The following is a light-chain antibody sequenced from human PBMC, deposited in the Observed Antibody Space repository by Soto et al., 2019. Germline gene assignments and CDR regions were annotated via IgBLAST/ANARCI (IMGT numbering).Light chain of an antibody. CDR3: QQTYKTPLT. CDR2: LAS. CDR1: QSISNY. Sequence: DIQMTQSPSSLSASVGDRVTITCRASQSISNYLNWYQQRPGKAPKLLIYLASSLSSGVPSKFNGSGSGTDFTLTISVLQPEDSATYYCQQTYKTPLTFGQGTKVDIK. J-gene: IGKJ1*01. V-gene: IGKV1-39*01.